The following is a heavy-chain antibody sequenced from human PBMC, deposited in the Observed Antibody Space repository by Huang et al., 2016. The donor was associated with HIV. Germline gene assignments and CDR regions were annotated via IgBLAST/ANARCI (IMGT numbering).Heavy chain of an antibody. Sequence: QVQLVQSGAEVRKPGASVRVSCKASGYTFSSYAIHWVRQAPGQSLGWRGRISIGDGRTEYLWQCQGRATITTDTSANTVYLDLSGLRSEDTAVYYCARQRSPDSSSHLYWGQGTLVTVSS. D-gene: IGHD6-13*01. V-gene: IGHV1-3*04. CDR3: ARQRSPDSSSHLY. CDR2: ISIGDGRT. J-gene: IGHJ4*02. CDR1: GYTFSSYA.